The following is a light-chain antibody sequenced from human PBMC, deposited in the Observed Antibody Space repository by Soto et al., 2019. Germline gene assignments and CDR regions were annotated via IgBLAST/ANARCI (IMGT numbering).Light chain of an antibody. V-gene: IGLV1-51*01. Sequence: QSVLTQPPSVSAAPGQKVIISCSGSSSNIGNNYVSWYQQLPGTAPKLLIYDNDKRPSGIPDRFSGSKSGTSATLGITGLQTGDEADYYCGTWDNSLSADVVFGGGTKLTVL. CDR3: GTWDNSLSADVV. J-gene: IGLJ2*01. CDR1: SSNIGNNY. CDR2: DND.